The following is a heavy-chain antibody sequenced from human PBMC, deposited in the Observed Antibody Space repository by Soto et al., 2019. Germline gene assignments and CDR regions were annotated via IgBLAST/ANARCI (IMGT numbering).Heavy chain of an antibody. CDR3: ARKGFLDWFRDF. Sequence: QVQLVQSGAEVKKPGASVKVSCKASGYTFSSYDITWVRQAAGQGLEWMGWVNPNSGDTDYAQKFQGRVTMTRDTSRRTAYMELSSLRSEDSAVYYCARKGFLDWFRDFWGQGTLVTVSS. J-gene: IGHJ4*02. CDR1: GYTFSSYD. D-gene: IGHD3-9*01. V-gene: IGHV1-8*01. CDR2: VNPNSGDT.